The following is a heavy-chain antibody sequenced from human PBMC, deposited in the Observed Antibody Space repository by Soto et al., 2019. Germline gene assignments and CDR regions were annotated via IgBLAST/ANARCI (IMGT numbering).Heavy chain of an antibody. CDR1: GGSISSGGYS. J-gene: IGHJ4*02. CDR3: ARRLLWFGESLHFDY. V-gene: IGHV4-30-2*02. Sequence: SETPSLTCAVSGGSISSGGYSWSWIRQPPGKGLEWIGYIYYSGSTYYNPSLKSRVTISVDTSKNQFSLKLSSVTAADTAVYYCARRLLWFGESLHFDYWGQGTLVTVSS. D-gene: IGHD3-10*01. CDR2: IYYSGST.